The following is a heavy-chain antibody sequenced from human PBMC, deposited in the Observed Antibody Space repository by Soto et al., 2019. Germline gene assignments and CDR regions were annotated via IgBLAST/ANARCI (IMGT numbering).Heavy chain of an antibody. J-gene: IGHJ4*02. Sequence: PGGSLRLSCTTSGFTFSSYGMHWVRQAPGKGLEWVAVIWYDGSKEYHIDSVKGRFTTTRDNSENIMYLQMNSLRAEDTAVYYCAREDVRKLDCWGQGTLVTVSS. D-gene: IGHD3-16*01. CDR2: IWYDGSKE. V-gene: IGHV3-33*01. CDR1: GFTFSSYG. CDR3: AREDVRKLDC.